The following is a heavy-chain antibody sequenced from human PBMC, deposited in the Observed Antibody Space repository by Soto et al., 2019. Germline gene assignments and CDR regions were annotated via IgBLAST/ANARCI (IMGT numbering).Heavy chain of an antibody. J-gene: IGHJ4*02. CDR1: GYTFTTYG. CDR3: ARPPYYYGSGSFLSPDFEY. CDR2: ISAYNGNT. D-gene: IGHD3-10*01. V-gene: IGHV1-18*01. Sequence: QVQLVQSGAEVKKPGASVKVSCKASGYTFTTYGISWVRQAPGQGLEWMGWISAYNGNTDYAQKLQGSVTMTTDTSTSTAYMELRSLRSDDTAVYYCARPPYYYGSGSFLSPDFEYWGQGPLVTVSS.